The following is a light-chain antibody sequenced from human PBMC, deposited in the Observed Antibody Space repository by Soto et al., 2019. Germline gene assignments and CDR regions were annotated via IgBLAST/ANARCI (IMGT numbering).Light chain of an antibody. Sequence: DIVLTQSAGTLSLSPGERATLSCRASQSISSNYLAWYQQKPGQAPRLLIYDASSRATGIPDRFSGSGSGADFTLTINRLETEDSAVYHCQHYHSAPRTFGQRTKVDIK. CDR1: QSISSNY. CDR2: DAS. J-gene: IGKJ1*01. V-gene: IGKV3-20*01. CDR3: QHYHSAPRT.